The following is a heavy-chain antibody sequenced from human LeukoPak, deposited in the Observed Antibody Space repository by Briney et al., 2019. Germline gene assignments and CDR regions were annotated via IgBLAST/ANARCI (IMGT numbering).Heavy chain of an antibody. Sequence: GGSLRLSCTASGFTFNLHSMTWVRQAPGKGLEWVSYISTGSSYIHYTDSVKGRFTISRDNGRNSVYLQMDSLRVEDTAVYYCARRTRWFYGMDVWGQGTTVTVSS. CDR1: GFTFNLHS. CDR3: ARRTRWFYGMDV. D-gene: IGHD3-10*01. V-gene: IGHV3-21*05. J-gene: IGHJ6*02. CDR2: ISTGSSYI.